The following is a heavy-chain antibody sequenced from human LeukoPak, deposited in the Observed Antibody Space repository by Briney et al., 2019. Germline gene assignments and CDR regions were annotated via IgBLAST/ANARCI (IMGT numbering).Heavy chain of an antibody. Sequence: GGSLRLSCAASGFTVSSNYMSWVRQAPGKGLEWVSVIYSAGSTYYANSVKGRFTISRDNSKNTLYLQMNSLRAEDTAVYYCAREPSGTYWLDYWGQGTLVTVSS. CDR1: GFTVSSNY. CDR3: AREPSGTYWLDY. CDR2: IYSAGST. J-gene: IGHJ4*02. V-gene: IGHV3-66*02. D-gene: IGHD1-26*01.